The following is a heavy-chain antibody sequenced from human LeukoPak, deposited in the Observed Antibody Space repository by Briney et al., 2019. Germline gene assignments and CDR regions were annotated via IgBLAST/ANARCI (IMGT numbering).Heavy chain of an antibody. D-gene: IGHD5-12*01. J-gene: IGHJ4*02. CDR2: FDPEDGET. Sequence: ASVKVPCKVSGYTLTELSMHWVRQAPGKGLEWMGGFDPEDGETIYAQKFQGRVTMTEDTSTDTAYMELSSLRSEDTAVYYCATVRGIVATIYFDYWGQGTLVTVSS. V-gene: IGHV1-24*01. CDR1: GYTLTELS. CDR3: ATVRGIVATIYFDY.